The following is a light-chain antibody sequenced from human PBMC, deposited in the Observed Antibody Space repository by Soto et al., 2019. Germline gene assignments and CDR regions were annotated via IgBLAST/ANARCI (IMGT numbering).Light chain of an antibody. CDR3: QQYGYSSPWT. V-gene: IGKV3-20*01. CDR1: QSISSNF. Sequence: EIVLTQSPGSLSLSPGERATLSCRASQSISSNFLAWYQRRPSQAPRLLIYDTSSRATGIPDRFSGSGSGTDFTLTISRLEPEDSAVYYCQQYGYSSPWTFGQGTKVEIK. J-gene: IGKJ1*01. CDR2: DTS.